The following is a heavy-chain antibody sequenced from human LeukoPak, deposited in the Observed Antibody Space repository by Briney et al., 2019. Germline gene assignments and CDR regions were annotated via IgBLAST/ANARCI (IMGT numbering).Heavy chain of an antibody. J-gene: IGHJ4*02. CDR2: ISSSGSTI. Sequence: GGSLRLSCAASGFTFSDYYMSWIRQAPGRGLEWVSYISSSGSTIYYADSVKGRFTISRDNAKNSLYLQMNSLRAEDPAVYYCAREGAAYSSSWYFDYWGQGTLVTVSS. CDR3: AREGAAYSSSWYFDY. V-gene: IGHV3-11*01. CDR1: GFTFSDYY. D-gene: IGHD6-13*01.